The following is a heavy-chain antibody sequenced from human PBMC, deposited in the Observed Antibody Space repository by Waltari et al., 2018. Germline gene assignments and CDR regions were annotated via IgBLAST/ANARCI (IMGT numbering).Heavy chain of an antibody. V-gene: IGHV4-4*02. CDR2: IHGSGGI. D-gene: IGHD2-15*01. Sequence: WSWVRPPPGKVLEWIVQIHGSGGINYSPSLESRVTLSIATSNKQFSLRLPSATAADTAVYYCARDRGRRLYLDSWGQGTLVTVSP. J-gene: IGHJ4*02. CDR3: ARDRGRRLYLDS.